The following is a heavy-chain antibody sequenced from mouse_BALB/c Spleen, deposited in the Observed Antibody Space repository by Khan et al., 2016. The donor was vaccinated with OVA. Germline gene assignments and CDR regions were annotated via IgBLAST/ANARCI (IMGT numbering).Heavy chain of an antibody. CDR2: INPTSGYT. V-gene: IGHV1-7*01. J-gene: IGHJ2*01. CDR3: ARDRIDY. Sequence: VQLQQSGAELAKPGASVKMSCTASGYTFTSYWMHWIKQRPGQGLEWIGYINPTSGYTDYNQKLKDKATLTADKSSRTAYMQLSILTSDDSAVYYCARDRIDYWGQGTALTVSS. CDR1: GYTFTSYW.